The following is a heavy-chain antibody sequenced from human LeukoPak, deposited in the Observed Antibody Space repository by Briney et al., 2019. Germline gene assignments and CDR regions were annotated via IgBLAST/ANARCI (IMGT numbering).Heavy chain of an antibody. J-gene: IGHJ3*02. CDR3: ATAVMTTVTRANAFDI. D-gene: IGHD4-17*01. CDR1: GYTFTGYY. CDR2: INPSGGST. Sequence: ASVKVSCKASGYTFTGYYMHWVRQAPGQGLEWMGWINPSGGSTSYAQKFQGRVTMTRDMSTSTVYMELSSLRSEDTAVYYCATAVMTTVTRANAFDIWGQGTMVTVSS. V-gene: IGHV1-46*01.